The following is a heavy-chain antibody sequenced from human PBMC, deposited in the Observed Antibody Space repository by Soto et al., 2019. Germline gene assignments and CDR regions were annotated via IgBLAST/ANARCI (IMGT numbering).Heavy chain of an antibody. CDR1: GFTFDNCG. D-gene: IGHD5-12*01. J-gene: IGHJ5*02. V-gene: IGHV3-9*01. Sequence: GGSRRRSWAASGFTFDNCGMHWVRQAPGKGLEWVSGISWDSGTIGYADSVKGRFIISRDDAKNSLYLQMNSLRGEDTALYYCVQGRYPTMATPLDHWGQGTLVTVSS. CDR2: ISWDSGTI. CDR3: VQGRYPTMATPLDH.